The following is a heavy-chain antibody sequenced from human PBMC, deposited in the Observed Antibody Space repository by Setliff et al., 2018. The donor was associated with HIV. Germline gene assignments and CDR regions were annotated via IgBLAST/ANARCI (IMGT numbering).Heavy chain of an antibody. D-gene: IGHD2-2*01. Sequence: SETLSLTCGVSGYSMSSGYYWGWIRQPPGKGLEWIGNVYHTGSTYYNPSLKSRVTIAVDTSKNQFSLKLSSVIAADTAVYYCARHAAGPDGPFDYWGQGTLVTV. CDR3: ARHAAGPDGPFDY. CDR1: GYSMSSGYY. J-gene: IGHJ4*02. CDR2: VYHTGST. V-gene: IGHV4-38-2*01.